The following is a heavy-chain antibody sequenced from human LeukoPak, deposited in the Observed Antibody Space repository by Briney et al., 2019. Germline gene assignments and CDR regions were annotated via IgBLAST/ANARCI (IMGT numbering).Heavy chain of an antibody. Sequence: GGSLRLSCAASGFTFSSYGMHWVRQAPGKGLEWVAVIWYDGSNKCYADSVKGRFTISRDNSKNTLYLQMNSLRAEDTAVYYCARGGDGYNPFLDIWGQGTMVTVSS. CDR2: IWYDGSNK. CDR1: GFTFSSYG. V-gene: IGHV3-33*08. J-gene: IGHJ3*02. D-gene: IGHD5-24*01. CDR3: ARGGDGYNPFLDI.